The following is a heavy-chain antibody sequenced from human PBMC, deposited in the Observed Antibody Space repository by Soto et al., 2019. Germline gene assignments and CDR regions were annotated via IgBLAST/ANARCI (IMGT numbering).Heavy chain of an antibody. Sequence: SQTLSLTCAISGDSVSSNSAAWNWIRQSPSRGLEWLGRTYYRSKWYNDYAVSVKSRITINPDTSKNQFSLQLNSVTPEDKAVYYGARESDEAGDGNYYYYMDVWGKGTTVTVSS. CDR3: ARESDEAGDGNYYYYMDV. CDR1: GDSVSSNSAA. J-gene: IGHJ6*03. V-gene: IGHV6-1*01. D-gene: IGHD7-27*01. CDR2: TYYRSKWYN.